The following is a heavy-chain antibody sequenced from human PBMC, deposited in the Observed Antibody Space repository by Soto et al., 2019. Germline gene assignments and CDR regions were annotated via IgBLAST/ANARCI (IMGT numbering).Heavy chain of an antibody. CDR3: SRTVFFFDISGHLPFDP. D-gene: IGHD3-22*01. V-gene: IGHV1-69*01. CDR2: TIPIFATT. J-gene: IGHJ5*02. CDR1: AGTFSSYG. Sequence: RLVQSGPEVKKPGSSVKVSCKISAGTFSSYGINWVRQVPGQGLEWMGATIPIFATTNYAQKFQDRVNITAEESTGTSYLELRSLTSDDSAMDYFSRTVFFFDISGHLPFDPWGQGTLVPVS.